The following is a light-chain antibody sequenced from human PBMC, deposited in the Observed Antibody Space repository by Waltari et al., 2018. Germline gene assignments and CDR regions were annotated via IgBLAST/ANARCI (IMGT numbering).Light chain of an antibody. Sequence: DIQMTQSPSTLSASVGYRVTVPCRTSQTISTWLAWYQQKPGKAPKVLIYKASTLETGVPSRFSGSGSGTEFTLTISCLQSEDFATYYCQQYYSYPRTFGQGTKVEIK. CDR2: KAS. CDR3: QQYYSYPRT. CDR1: QTISTW. J-gene: IGKJ1*01. V-gene: IGKV1-5*03.